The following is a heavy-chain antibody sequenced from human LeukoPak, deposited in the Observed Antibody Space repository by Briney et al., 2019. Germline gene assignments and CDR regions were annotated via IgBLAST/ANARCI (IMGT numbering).Heavy chain of an antibody. CDR2: IYHSGST. CDR3: ARVATIPWAFDI. V-gene: IGHV4-30-2*05. D-gene: IGHD5-12*01. CDR1: GGSISSGGYS. J-gene: IGHJ3*02. Sequence: PSQTLSLTCAVSGGSISSGGYSWSWIRQPPGKGLEWIGYIYHSGSTYYNPSLKSRVTISVDTSKNQFSLKLSSVTAADTAVYYCARVATIPWAFDIWGQGTMVTVSS.